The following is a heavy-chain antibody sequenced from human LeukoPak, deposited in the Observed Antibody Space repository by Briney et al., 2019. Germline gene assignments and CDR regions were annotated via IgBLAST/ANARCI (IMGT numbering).Heavy chain of an antibody. CDR3: ARGTEQWLVRGGRGSFDP. CDR2: INPNSGGT. Sequence: GASVKVSCTASGYTFTGYYMHWVRQAPGQGLEWMGWINPNSGGTNYAQKFQGRVTMTRDTSISTAYMELSRLRSDDTAVYYCARGTEQWLVRGGRGSFDPWGQGTLVTVSS. J-gene: IGHJ5*02. D-gene: IGHD6-19*01. CDR1: GYTFTGYY. V-gene: IGHV1-2*02.